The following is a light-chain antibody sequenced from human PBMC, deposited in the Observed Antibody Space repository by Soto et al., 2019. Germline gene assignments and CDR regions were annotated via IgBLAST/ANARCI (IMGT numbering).Light chain of an antibody. CDR2: AAS. J-gene: IGKJ3*01. V-gene: IGKV3-20*01. CDR1: LSLRSSL. Sequence: IVLTQSPATLSLSPGEGATLSCRTSLSLRSSLLAWYQQKVGQAPRLLIYAASKRATGIPDRFSGSGSGTDFTLTITGVQPEDCAVYYCQHYGTTTSFSFGPGT. CDR3: QHYGTTTSFS.